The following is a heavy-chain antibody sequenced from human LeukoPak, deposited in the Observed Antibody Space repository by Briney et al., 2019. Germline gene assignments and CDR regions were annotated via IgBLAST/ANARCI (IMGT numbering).Heavy chain of an antibody. V-gene: IGHV1-46*03. CDR1: GYTFTNYY. D-gene: IGHD6-19*01. CDR3: ASSGAVAGTLDY. Sequence: ASVKVSCKASGYTFTNYYMHWGRQAPGQGLEWMGIINPSGGSTTYAQKFQGRVTMTRDTSTSTVSMELSSLRSEDAAVYYCASSGAVAGTLDYWGQGTLVTVSS. J-gene: IGHJ4*02. CDR2: INPSGGST.